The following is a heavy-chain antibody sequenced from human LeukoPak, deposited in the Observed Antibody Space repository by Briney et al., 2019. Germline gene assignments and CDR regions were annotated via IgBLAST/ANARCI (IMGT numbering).Heavy chain of an antibody. CDR2: INPNSGGT. Sequence: GASVKVSCKASGYTFTGYYMHWVRQAPGQGLEWMGWINPNSGGTNYAQKLQGRVTMTTDTSTRTAHMELRSLRSDDSAVYYCARAGSSEWPPVSFDYWGQGSLVTVSS. CDR1: GYTFTGYY. J-gene: IGHJ4*02. CDR3: ARAGSSEWPPVSFDY. D-gene: IGHD3-10*01. V-gene: IGHV1-2*02.